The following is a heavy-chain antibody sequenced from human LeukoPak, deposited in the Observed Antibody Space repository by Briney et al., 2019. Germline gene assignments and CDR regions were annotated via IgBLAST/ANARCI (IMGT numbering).Heavy chain of an antibody. CDR1: GFTFSSYA. CDR3: AKVRGTGYRGYYFDY. Sequence: GGSLRLSCAASGFTFSSYAMSWVRQAPGKGLEWVSAISGSGGSTYYADSVKGRFTISRDNSKNTLHLQMNSLRAEDTAVYYCAKVRGTGYRGYYFDYWGQGTLVTVSS. CDR2: ISGSGGST. J-gene: IGHJ4*02. D-gene: IGHD3-10*01. V-gene: IGHV3-23*01.